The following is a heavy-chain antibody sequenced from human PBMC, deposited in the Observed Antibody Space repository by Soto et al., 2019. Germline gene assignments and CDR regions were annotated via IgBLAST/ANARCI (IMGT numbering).Heavy chain of an antibody. Sequence: EVQLLESGGGLVQPGGSLRLSCAASGFTFSSYAMSWVRQAPGKGLEWVSAISGSGGSTYYADSVKGRFTISRDNSKNTLYLQRNSLRAEDTAVYYCAKDRYGRAYYYYGMDVWGQGTTVTVSS. CDR3: AKDRYGRAYYYYGMDV. CDR2: ISGSGGST. V-gene: IGHV3-23*01. J-gene: IGHJ6*02. CDR1: GFTFSSYA. D-gene: IGHD4-17*01.